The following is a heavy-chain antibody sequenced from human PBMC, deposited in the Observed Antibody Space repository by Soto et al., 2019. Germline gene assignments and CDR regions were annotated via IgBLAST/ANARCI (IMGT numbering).Heavy chain of an antibody. CDR3: AQGGASSKWLEP. V-gene: IGHV4-59*03. J-gene: IGHJ5*02. Sequence: SETLALTFSVSGASIGNYYWHWVRQLPGKGLEWIGYVYTPDYTRYNSSLKSRVTISVDTSKSQFSLRLKSVTAADTAVYYCAQGGASSKWLEPWGQGRLVTVSS. CDR1: GASIGNYY. CDR2: VYTPDYT. D-gene: IGHD6-13*01.